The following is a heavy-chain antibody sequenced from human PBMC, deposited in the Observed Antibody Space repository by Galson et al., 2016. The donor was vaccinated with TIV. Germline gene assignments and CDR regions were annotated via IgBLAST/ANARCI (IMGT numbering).Heavy chain of an antibody. D-gene: IGHD4-17*01. CDR2: MNPNSGNT. Sequence: SVKVSCKASGYSFSTYDINWVRQAPGQGLEWMGWMNPNSGNTGYSQKFRGRVTMTRNTSERTAYMELRSLTSEDTAVYYCARSGDYGDYWGQGTLVTVSS. CDR3: ARSGDYGDY. CDR1: GYSFSTYD. V-gene: IGHV1-8*01. J-gene: IGHJ4*02.